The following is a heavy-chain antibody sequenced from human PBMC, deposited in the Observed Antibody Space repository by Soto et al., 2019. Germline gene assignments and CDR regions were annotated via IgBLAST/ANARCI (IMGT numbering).Heavy chain of an antibody. Sequence: QVQLQESGPGLVRPSETLSLTCTVSAGSISSNYWNWIRQAPGKGLEWIGLIHHSGSTNYNPSLKSRGTISVDTSKNQLSLKLSSVTAADTAVYYCTIGAGWTTDYWGQGTLVTVSS. J-gene: IGHJ4*02. CDR1: AGSISSNY. CDR3: TIGAGWTTDY. V-gene: IGHV4-59*01. D-gene: IGHD6-19*01. CDR2: IHHSGST.